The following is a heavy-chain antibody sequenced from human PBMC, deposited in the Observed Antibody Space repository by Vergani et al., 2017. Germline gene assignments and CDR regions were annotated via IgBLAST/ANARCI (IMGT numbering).Heavy chain of an antibody. CDR3: AGGPVGYYYYGMDV. D-gene: IGHD3-16*01. CDR1: GGSISSYY. CDR2: IYYSGST. V-gene: IGHV4-59*08. J-gene: IGHJ6*02. Sequence: QVQLQESGPGLVKPSETLSLTCTVSGGSISSYYWSWIRQPPGKGLEWIGYIYYSGSTNYNPSLKSRVTISVDTSKNRFSLKLSSVTAADTAVYYCAGGPVGYYYYGMDVWGQGTTVTVSS.